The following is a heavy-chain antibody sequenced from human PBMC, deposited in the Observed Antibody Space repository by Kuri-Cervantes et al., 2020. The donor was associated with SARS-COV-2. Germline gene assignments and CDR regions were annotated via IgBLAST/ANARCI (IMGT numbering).Heavy chain of an antibody. V-gene: IGHV3-23*01. CDR2: ISASGGSA. Sequence: GGSLRLSCAASGFTFADYAMSWVRQAPGKGLEWVSSISASGGSANYADSVKGRLTVSRDNSKNTLYLQMNSLRAEDTAVYYCAKGDYCSSTSCYSYYYYYGMDVWGQGTTVTVSS. D-gene: IGHD2-2*01. J-gene: IGHJ6*02. CDR1: GFTFADYA. CDR3: AKGDYCSSTSCYSYYYYYGMDV.